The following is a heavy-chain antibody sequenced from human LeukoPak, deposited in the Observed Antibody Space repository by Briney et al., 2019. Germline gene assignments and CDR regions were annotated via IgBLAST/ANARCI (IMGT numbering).Heavy chain of an antibody. Sequence: GGSLRLSCAASGFTFSSYIMNWVRQAPGKGLEWVSSISSSSSYIYYADSVKGRFTISRDNAKNSLYLQMNSLRAEDTAVYYCARDADSSGYYYGPYFDYWGQGTLVTASS. D-gene: IGHD3-22*01. CDR2: ISSSSSYI. J-gene: IGHJ4*02. CDR1: GFTFSSYI. CDR3: ARDADSSGYYYGPYFDY. V-gene: IGHV3-21*01.